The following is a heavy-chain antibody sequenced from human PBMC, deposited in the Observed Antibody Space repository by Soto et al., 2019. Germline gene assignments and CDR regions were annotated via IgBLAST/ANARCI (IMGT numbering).Heavy chain of an antibody. CDR2: FYPGDSDT. V-gene: IGHV5-51*01. CDR3: ARRGDSSGYMDS. D-gene: IGHD3-22*01. J-gene: IGHJ4*02. CDR1: GYIFTKYW. Sequence: GESLKISCKASGYIFTKYWIAWVRQMPGKGPEWMGIFYPGDSDTRYSPSFQGQVTISADKSISTAYLQWSSLRASDTAMYYCARRGDSSGYMDSSGQGIMVTVSS.